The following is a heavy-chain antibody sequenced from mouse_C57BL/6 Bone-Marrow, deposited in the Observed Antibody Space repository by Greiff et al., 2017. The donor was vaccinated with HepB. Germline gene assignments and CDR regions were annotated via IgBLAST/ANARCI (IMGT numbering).Heavy chain of an antibody. J-gene: IGHJ4*01. Sequence: EVKLVESGGGLVQPKGSLKLSFAASGFTFNTYAMHWVRQAPGKGLEWVARLRSKSSNYATYYANSVKDRFTISRDDSQSMLYLQMNNLKTEDTAMYYCVRVYSNGAMDYWGQGTSVTVSS. CDR2: LRSKSSNYAT. CDR3: VRVYSNGAMDY. D-gene: IGHD2-5*01. CDR1: GFTFNTYA. V-gene: IGHV10-3*01.